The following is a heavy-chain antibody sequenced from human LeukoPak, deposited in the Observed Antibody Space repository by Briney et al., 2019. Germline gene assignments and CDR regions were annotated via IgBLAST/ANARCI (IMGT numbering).Heavy chain of an antibody. Sequence: PGGSLRLSCAASGFTFSSYWMSWVRQAPGKGLEWVANIKQDGSEKYYVDSVKGRFTISRDNAKNSLYLQMNSLRAEDTAVYYCARGALGYKETYYYYYMDVWGKGTTVTVSS. CDR3: ARGALGYKETYYYYYMDV. V-gene: IGHV3-7*01. CDR2: IKQDGSEK. D-gene: IGHD5-24*01. J-gene: IGHJ6*03. CDR1: GFTFSSYW.